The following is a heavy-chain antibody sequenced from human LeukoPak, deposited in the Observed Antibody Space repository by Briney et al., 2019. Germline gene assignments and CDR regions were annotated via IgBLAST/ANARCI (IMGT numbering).Heavy chain of an antibody. Sequence: SETLSLTCAVYGGSFSGYFWSWIRQPPGKGLEWIGEINRSGSTTYNPSLKSRVTISVDTSKNQFSLKLNSVTAADTAVYYYARFGTYWGQGILVTVSS. CDR3: ARFGTY. D-gene: IGHD3-10*01. J-gene: IGHJ4*02. CDR2: INRSGST. CDR1: GGSFSGYF. V-gene: IGHV4-34*01.